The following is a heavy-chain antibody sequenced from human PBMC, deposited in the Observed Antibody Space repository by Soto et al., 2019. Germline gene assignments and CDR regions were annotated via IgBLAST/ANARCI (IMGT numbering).Heavy chain of an antibody. CDR1: GGSSSSYY. V-gene: IGHV4-59*01. J-gene: IGHJ2*01. CDR2: IHYSGST. D-gene: IGHD1-1*01. Sequence: QVQLQESGPGLVKPSETLSLTCTVSGGSSSSYYWSWIRQPPGKGLEWIGCIHYSGSTNYNPSLKSRVTISVDTSKNQFSLMLNSVTAADTAVYFCARSISPRRHNWYFDLWGGGTMVTVSS. CDR3: ARSISPRRHNWYFDL.